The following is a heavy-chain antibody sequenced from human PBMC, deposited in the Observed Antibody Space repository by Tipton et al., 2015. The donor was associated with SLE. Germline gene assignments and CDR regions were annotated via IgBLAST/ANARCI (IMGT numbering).Heavy chain of an antibody. CDR1: GGSISSHY. CDR2: IYYSGST. D-gene: IGHD3-22*01. CDR3: ARVRTYYDSSGYNWYFDL. Sequence: TLSLTCTVSGGSISSHYWSWIRQPPGKGLEWIGCIYYSGSTNYNPSLKSRVTISVDTSKNQFSLKLSSVTAADTAVYYCARVRTYYDSSGYNWYFDLWGRGALVTVSS. J-gene: IGHJ2*01. V-gene: IGHV4-59*08.